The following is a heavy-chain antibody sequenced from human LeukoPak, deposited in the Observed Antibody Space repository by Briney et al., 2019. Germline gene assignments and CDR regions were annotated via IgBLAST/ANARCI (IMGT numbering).Heavy chain of an antibody. CDR1: GFTFSSYV. Sequence: PGGSLRLSCAASGFTFSSYVMGWVRQAPGKGLEWVSTIRTSAGHIYYADSVKGRFTISRDNSKNTVYLQMNSLRAEDTAVYYCAKYYYGSGSSPLNFDYWGQGTLVTVSS. D-gene: IGHD3-10*01. J-gene: IGHJ4*02. CDR3: AKYYYGSGSSPLNFDY. CDR2: IRTSAGHI. V-gene: IGHV3-23*01.